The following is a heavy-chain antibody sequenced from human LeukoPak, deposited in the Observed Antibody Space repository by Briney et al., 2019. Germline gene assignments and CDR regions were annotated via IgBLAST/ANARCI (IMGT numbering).Heavy chain of an antibody. CDR2: ISWNSGSI. CDR3: AKDINLAMAGTFYYYGMDV. CDR1: GFTFDDYA. D-gene: IGHD6-19*01. J-gene: IGHJ6*02. V-gene: IGHV3-9*01. Sequence: PGGSLRLSCAASGFTFDDYAMHWVRQVPGKGLEWVSGISWNSGSIGYADSVKGRFTISRDNAKNSLYLQMNSLRAEDTALYYCAKDINLAMAGTFYYYGMDVWGQGTTVTVSS.